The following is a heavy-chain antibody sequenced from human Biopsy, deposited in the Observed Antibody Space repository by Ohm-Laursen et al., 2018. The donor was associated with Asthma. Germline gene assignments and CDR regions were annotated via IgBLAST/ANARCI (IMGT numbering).Heavy chain of an antibody. CDR3: VSPPGY. Sequence: SETLSLTCTVSGGSMSSSSYYWGWIRQPPGKGLEWMGSISYTGSAYHNPSLKSRVTISVDTSKNHFSLKLTSVTAADTAVYYCVSPPGYWGQGTRVTVSS. J-gene: IGHJ4*02. CDR2: ISYTGSA. CDR1: GGSMSSSSYY. V-gene: IGHV4-39*02.